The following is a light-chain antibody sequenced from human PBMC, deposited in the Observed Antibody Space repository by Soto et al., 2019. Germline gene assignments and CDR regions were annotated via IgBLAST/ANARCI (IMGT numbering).Light chain of an antibody. Sequence: QAVVTQEPSLTVSPGGTVTLTCGSSTGAVTSDHFPFWFQQKPGQAPRALIDDTNTKPSWTPARFSGSLLGGKAALTLSGAQPEDEADYYCLLAYTGARVFGGGTKLTVL. CDR3: LLAYTGARV. CDR1: TGAVTSDHF. J-gene: IGLJ2*01. V-gene: IGLV7-46*01. CDR2: DTN.